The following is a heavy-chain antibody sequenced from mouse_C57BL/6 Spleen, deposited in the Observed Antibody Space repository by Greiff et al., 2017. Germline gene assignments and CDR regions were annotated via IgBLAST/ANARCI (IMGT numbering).Heavy chain of an antibody. V-gene: IGHV6-3*01. CDR1: GFTFSNYW. CDR2: IRLKSDNYAT. Sequence: EVKVEESGGGLVQPGGSMKLSCVASGFTFSNYWMNWVRQSPGKGLEWVAQIRLKSDNYATYYAESVKGRFTISRDDSKSSVYLQMNNLRAEDTGMYYGTEGPNWGQGTTLTVSS. CDR3: TEGPN. J-gene: IGHJ2*01.